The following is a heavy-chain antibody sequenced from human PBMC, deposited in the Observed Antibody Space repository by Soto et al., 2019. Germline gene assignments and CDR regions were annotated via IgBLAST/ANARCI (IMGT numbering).Heavy chain of an antibody. CDR1: GFTFDDYG. J-gene: IGHJ4*02. CDR2: INWNGGST. Sequence: GGSLRLSCAASGFTFDDYGMSWVRQAPGKGLEWVSGINWNGGSTGYADSVKGRFTISRDNAKNSLYLQMNSLRAEDTALYYCARDVRGYGSGSYYPALIDYWGQGTLVTVSS. D-gene: IGHD3-10*01. CDR3: ARDVRGYGSGSYYPALIDY. V-gene: IGHV3-20*04.